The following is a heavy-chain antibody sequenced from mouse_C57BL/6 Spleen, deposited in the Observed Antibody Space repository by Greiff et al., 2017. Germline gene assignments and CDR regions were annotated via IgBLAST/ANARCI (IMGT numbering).Heavy chain of an antibody. V-gene: IGHV1-69*01. CDR1: GYTFTSYW. D-gene: IGHD1-1*01. CDR2: IDPSDSYT. CDR3: ARGDYYGSSYWFAY. J-gene: IGHJ3*01. Sequence: QVQLQQPGAELVMPGASVKLSCKASGYTFTSYWMHWVKQRPGQGLEWIGEIDPSDSYTNYNQKFKGKSTLTVDKSSSTAYMQLSSLTSDDSAVYYCARGDYYGSSYWFAYWGQGTLVSVSA.